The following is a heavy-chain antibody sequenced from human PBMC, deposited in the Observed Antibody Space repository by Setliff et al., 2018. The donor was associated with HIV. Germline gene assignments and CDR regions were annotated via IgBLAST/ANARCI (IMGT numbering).Heavy chain of an antibody. CDR2: INSYHGNT. CDR3: SRSGVPPYYYYGMDV. J-gene: IGHJ6*02. D-gene: IGHD3-10*01. CDR1: GYTFTTYG. Sequence: GASVKVSCKASGYTFTTYGVNWVRQAPGQGLEWMGWINSYHGNTKFAQKFQGRVTMTTDTSTTTAFMELRRLKADDTGIYYCSRSGVPPYYYYGMDVWGQGTTVTVSS. V-gene: IGHV1-18*04.